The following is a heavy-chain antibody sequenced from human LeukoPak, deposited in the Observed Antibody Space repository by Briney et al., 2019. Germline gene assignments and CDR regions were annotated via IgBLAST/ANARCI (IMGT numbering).Heavy chain of an antibody. D-gene: IGHD3-10*01. V-gene: IGHV1-3*01. CDR3: ARDLIVYGSGSYFDY. J-gene: IGHJ4*02. CDR1: GYTSTTYS. CDR2: INVGNGNT. Sequence: GASVKVSCKTSGYTSTTYSIHWVRQAPGQGLEWMAWINVGNGNTKYSQNFQGRLTITTDTSASTAYMELSSLRSEDTALYFCARDLIVYGSGSYFDYWGQGTLVTVSS.